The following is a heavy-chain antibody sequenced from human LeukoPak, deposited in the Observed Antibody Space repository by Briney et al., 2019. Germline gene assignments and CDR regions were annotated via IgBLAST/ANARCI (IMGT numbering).Heavy chain of an antibody. J-gene: IGHJ6*02. CDR3: ARASGPPCSSTSCLDDYYYYGMDV. V-gene: IGHV1-2*04. CDR2: INPNSGGT. CDR1: GYTFTNYA. D-gene: IGHD2-2*01. Sequence: ASVKVSCKASGYTFTNYAVNWVRQDPGQGLEWMGWINPNSGGTNYAQKFQGWVTMTRDTSISTAYMELSRLRSDDTAVYYCARASGPPCSSTSCLDDYYYYGMDVWGQGTTVTVSS.